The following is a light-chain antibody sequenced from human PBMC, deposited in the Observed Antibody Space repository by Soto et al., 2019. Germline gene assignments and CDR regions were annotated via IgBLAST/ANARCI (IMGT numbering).Light chain of an antibody. V-gene: IGLV1-44*01. CDR2: SNN. CDR1: SSNIGSNT. J-gene: IGLJ2*01. CDR3: AAWDDSLNGPV. Sequence: QPVLTQPPSASGTPGQRVTISCSGSSSNIGSNTVNWYQQLPGTAPKLLIYSNNQRPSRVPDRFSGSKSGTSASLAISGLQSEDEDDYYCAAWDDSLNGPVFGGGTKLTVL.